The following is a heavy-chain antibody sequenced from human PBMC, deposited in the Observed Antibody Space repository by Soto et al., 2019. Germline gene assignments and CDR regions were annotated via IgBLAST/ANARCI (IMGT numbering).Heavy chain of an antibody. CDR1: GGSISSNDFY. V-gene: IGHV4-61*08. CDR3: ARVRRNWFDP. CDR2: IYYSGST. J-gene: IGHJ5*02. Sequence: SETLSLTCIVSGGSISSNDFYWSWIRQPPGKGLEWIGYIYYSGSTNYNPSLKSRVTISVDTSKNQFSLKLSSVTAADTAVYYCARVRRNWFDPWGQGTLVTVSS.